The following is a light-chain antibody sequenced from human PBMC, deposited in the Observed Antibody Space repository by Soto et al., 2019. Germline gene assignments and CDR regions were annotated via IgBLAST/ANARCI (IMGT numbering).Light chain of an antibody. CDR3: QQRSNWPIT. Sequence: EIVLTQSPATLSLSPGERATLSCRASQSVTSYLAWYQQKPGQAPRLLIYDISNRATGIPARFSGSGSGTDFTLTISSLEPEDFAVYYCQQRSNWPITFGQGTRLEIK. CDR2: DIS. J-gene: IGKJ5*01. V-gene: IGKV3-11*01. CDR1: QSVTSY.